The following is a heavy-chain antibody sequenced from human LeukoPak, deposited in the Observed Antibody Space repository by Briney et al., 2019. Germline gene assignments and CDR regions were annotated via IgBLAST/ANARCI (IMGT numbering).Heavy chain of an antibody. Sequence: SETLSLTCAVYSGSIRSTTWWSWVRQPPGKGLEWIGEINHSGNTYYNPSLTGRVTISVDRSDNQFSLKVNSVTAADTAVYYCALGYHDVWERWGQGTLVTVSS. D-gene: IGHD1-26*01. CDR1: SGSIRSTTW. J-gene: IGHJ4*02. CDR3: ALGYHDVWER. CDR2: INHSGNT. V-gene: IGHV4-4*02.